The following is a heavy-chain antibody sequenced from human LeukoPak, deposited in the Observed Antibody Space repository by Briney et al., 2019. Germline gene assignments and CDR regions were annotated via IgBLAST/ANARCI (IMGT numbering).Heavy chain of an antibody. CDR2: IYYSGST. V-gene: IGHV4-59*01. D-gene: IGHD6-19*01. J-gene: IGHJ4*02. CDR1: GGSISSYY. Sequence: SETLSLTCTVSGGSISSYYWSWIRQPPGKGLEWIGYIYYSGSTNYNPSLKSRVTISVDTSKNQSSLKLSSVTAADTAVYYCARSSSGWYGYYFDYWGQGTLVTVSS. CDR3: ARSSSGWYGYYFDY.